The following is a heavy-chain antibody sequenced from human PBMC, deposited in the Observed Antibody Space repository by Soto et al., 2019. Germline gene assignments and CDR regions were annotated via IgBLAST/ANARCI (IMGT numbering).Heavy chain of an antibody. CDR2: IYHSGST. CDR1: GVSISSGGYS. CDR3: AIDSSRCWCPYIRFDP. Sequence: SGNLSLTWAFSGVSISSGGYSWSWIRQPPGKGLEWIGYIYHSGSTYYNPSLKSRVTISVDRSKNQFSLKLSSVTAADTAVYYCAIDSSRCWCPYIRFDPCGKGNLATVCS. V-gene: IGHV4-30-2*01. J-gene: IGHJ5*02. D-gene: IGHD6-19*01.